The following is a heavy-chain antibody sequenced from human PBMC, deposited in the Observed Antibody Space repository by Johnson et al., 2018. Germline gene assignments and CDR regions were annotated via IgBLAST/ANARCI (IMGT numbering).Heavy chain of an antibody. CDR3: AKASGQGLGPIAFDI. V-gene: IGHV3-30*18. D-gene: IGHD6-19*01. CDR1: GFSFSNYG. CDR2: ISYDGSNE. J-gene: IGHJ3*02. Sequence: VQLLESGGGVVQPGRSLRLSCAASGFSFSNYGMHWVRQAPGKGLEWVAVISYDGSNEYYADSVKGRFIISRDNSKKNLYLQMKSLRPEDTAVYYCAKASGQGLGPIAFDIWGPGTMVTVSS.